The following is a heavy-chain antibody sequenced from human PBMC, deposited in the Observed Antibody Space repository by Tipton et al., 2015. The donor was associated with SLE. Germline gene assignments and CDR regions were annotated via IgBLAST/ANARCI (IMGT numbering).Heavy chain of an antibody. J-gene: IGHJ4*02. V-gene: IGHV3-49*04. CDR2: IRSKNYDGTI. CDR1: GFAFGNFA. D-gene: IGHD6-13*01. CDR3: ARVRGSSWGEHYFDF. Sequence: SLRLSCAASGFAFGNFAINWVRQAPGKGLEWVGFIRSKNYDGTIEYAASVKGRFTISRDDSKSIAYLQSGSLRTEDTAVYYCARVRGSSWGEHYFDFWGQGTLVTVSS.